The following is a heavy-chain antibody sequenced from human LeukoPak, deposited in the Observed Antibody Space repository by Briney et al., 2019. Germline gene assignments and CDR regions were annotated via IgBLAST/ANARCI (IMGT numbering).Heavy chain of an antibody. CDR2: FYPSGTT. CDR1: GGSLSSGSYF. D-gene: IGHD3-10*01. V-gene: IGHV4-61*02. J-gene: IGHJ5*02. Sequence: SETLSLTCTVSGGSLSSGSYFWSWIRQPAGKGLEWIGRFYPSGTTNYNPSLKSRITISVDTSKNQFSLKLSSVTAADTAVYYCARDRADLGFDPWGLGTLVTVSS. CDR3: ARDRADLGFDP.